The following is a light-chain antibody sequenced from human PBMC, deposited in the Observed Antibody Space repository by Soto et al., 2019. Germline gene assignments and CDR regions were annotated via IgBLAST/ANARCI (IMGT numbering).Light chain of an antibody. J-gene: IGLJ2*01. CDR2: GNS. Sequence: QSVLTQPPSVSGSPGQTVTISCTGSSSNIGADYDVPWYQQLPGTAPKLLIYGNSNRPSGVPDRFSGSKSVTAASLAIAGLKAEDEVDYCGPSYASSRFVVFGGGTQLTVL. CDR3: PSYASSRFVV. CDR1: SSNIGADYD. V-gene: IGLV1-40*01.